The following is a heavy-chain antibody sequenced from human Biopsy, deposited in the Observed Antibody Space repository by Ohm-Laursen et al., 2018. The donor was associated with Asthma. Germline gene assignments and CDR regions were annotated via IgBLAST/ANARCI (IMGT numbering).Heavy chain of an antibody. J-gene: IGHJ4*02. CDR1: GFTFSSYS. CDR2: ISSSSSYI. Sequence: GSLRLSCTASGFTFSSYSMNWVRQAPGKGLEWVSSISSSSSYIYYADSVKGRFTIPRDNAKNSLYLQMNSLRAEDTAVYYCARDGTDMNEAMPKDYWGQGTLVTVSP. V-gene: IGHV3-21*01. D-gene: IGHD2-2*01. CDR3: ARDGTDMNEAMPKDY.